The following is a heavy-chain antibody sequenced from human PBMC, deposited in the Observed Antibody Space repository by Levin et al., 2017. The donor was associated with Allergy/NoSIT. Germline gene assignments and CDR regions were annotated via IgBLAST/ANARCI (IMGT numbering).Heavy chain of an antibody. V-gene: IGHV3-33*01. CDR1: GITFSSYG. CDR3: ARVRGSGSYRGYGLDV. D-gene: IGHD3-10*01. CDR2: IWYDGSNK. J-gene: IGHJ6*02. Sequence: GESLKISCAASGITFSSYGMHWVRQAPGKGLEWVAVIWYDGSNKYYAESVKGRFTISRDNSKNTMSLQMNSLRAEDTAVYYCARVRGSGSYRGYGLDVWGQGTTVTVSS.